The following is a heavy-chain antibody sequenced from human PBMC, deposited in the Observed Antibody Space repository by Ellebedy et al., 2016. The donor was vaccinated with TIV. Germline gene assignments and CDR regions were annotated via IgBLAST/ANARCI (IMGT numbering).Heavy chain of an antibody. CDR3: ARENTSGYSSSWYEGPYYYYYYMDV. D-gene: IGHD6-13*01. CDR1: GGSISSYY. Sequence: SETLSLXXTVSGGSISSYYWSWIRQPPGKGLEWIGYIYYSGSTNYNPSLKSRVTISVDTSKNQFSLKLSSVTAADTAVYYCARENTSGYSSSWYEGPYYYYYYMDVWGKGTTVTVSS. J-gene: IGHJ6*03. CDR2: IYYSGST. V-gene: IGHV4-59*12.